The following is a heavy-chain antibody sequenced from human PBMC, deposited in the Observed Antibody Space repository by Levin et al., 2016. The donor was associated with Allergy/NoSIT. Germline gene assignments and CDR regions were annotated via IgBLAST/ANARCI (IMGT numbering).Heavy chain of an antibody. V-gene: IGHV3-30-3*01. J-gene: IGHJ4*02. D-gene: IGHD1-26*01. CDR2: ISYDGTNK. Sequence: WIRQPPGKGLEWVAAISYDGTNKYYSDSVKGRFTISRDNSKNTLSLQMSMLRGGDTAVYYCAREERNYYFDYWGQGTLVTVSS. CDR3: AREERNYYFDY.